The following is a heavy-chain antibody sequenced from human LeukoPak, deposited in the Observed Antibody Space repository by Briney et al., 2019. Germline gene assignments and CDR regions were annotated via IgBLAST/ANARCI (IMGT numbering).Heavy chain of an antibody. Sequence: GGSLRLSCAASGFTFSNYWMHWVRQAPGKGLVWVSRIKTDGSGAGYADSVRGRFTISRDNAKNSLYLQMNSLRAEDTAVYYCARNAYGAQTPSDVWGQGTTVTVSS. CDR2: IKTDGSGA. V-gene: IGHV3-74*01. CDR3: ARNAYGAQTPSDV. J-gene: IGHJ6*02. CDR1: GFTFSNYW. D-gene: IGHD4-17*01.